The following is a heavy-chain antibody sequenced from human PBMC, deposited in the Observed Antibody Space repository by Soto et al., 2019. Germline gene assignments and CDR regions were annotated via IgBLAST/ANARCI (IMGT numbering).Heavy chain of an antibody. Sequence: HVQLVESVGRVVQPGRSLRLSCAVSGFNFSSYGMHWVRQAPGKGLEWVAVISYDGSHKASADSVKGRFAISRDNSKNTQFLQMNSLRVEDTAVYYCAKDLVNTSSWPADWGQGTLVTVSS. V-gene: IGHV3-30*18. J-gene: IGHJ4*02. D-gene: IGHD3-22*01. CDR3: AKDLVNTSSWPAD. CDR1: GFNFSSYG. CDR2: ISYDGSHK.